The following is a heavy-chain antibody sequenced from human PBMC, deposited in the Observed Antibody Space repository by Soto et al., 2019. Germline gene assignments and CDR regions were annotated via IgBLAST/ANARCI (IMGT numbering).Heavy chain of an antibody. D-gene: IGHD3-10*01. CDR2: IYYSGST. CDR1: GGSISSYY. J-gene: IGHJ4*02. V-gene: IGHV4-59*08. CDR3: ARHNYGSGSTYFDY. Sequence: SETMSLTCTVAGGSISSYYWSWIRQHPGKGLEWIGYIYYSGSTNYNPSLKSRVTISVDTSKNQFSLKLNSMTAADTAVYYCARHNYGSGSTYFDYWGQGTLVTVSS.